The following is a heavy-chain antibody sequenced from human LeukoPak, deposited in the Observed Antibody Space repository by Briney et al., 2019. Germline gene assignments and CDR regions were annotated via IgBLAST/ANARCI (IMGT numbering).Heavy chain of an antibody. V-gene: IGHV4-4*02. CDR2: MYLSGTT. Sequence: SETLSLTCTVSGDSINSLDLWSWVRQPPGKGLEWIGEMYLSGTTHSNPSVKSRVTISIDKSKNQFFLNLSSVTAAGTAVYYCASLGPAGLRPAAGDWYWGQGTLVTVSS. D-gene: IGHD4-17*01. CDR1: GDSINSLDL. J-gene: IGHJ4*02. CDR3: ASLGPAGLRPAAGDWY.